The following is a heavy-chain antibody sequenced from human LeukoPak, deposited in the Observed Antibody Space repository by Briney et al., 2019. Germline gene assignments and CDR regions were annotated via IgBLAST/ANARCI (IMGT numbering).Heavy chain of an antibody. J-gene: IGHJ4*02. Sequence: ASVKVSCKASGYTFTSYYIHWVRQAPGQGLEWMGIINPSADSTNYAQKFQGRVTMTRDMSTSTVYMDLSSLTSEDTAVYYCARDKTSVSGWFDYWGQGTLVTVSS. D-gene: IGHD6-19*01. CDR1: GYTFTSYY. CDR3: ARDKTSVSGWFDY. CDR2: INPSADST. V-gene: IGHV1-46*01.